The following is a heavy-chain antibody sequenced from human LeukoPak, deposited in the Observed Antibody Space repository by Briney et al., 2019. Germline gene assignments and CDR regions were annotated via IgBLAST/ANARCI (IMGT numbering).Heavy chain of an antibody. J-gene: IGHJ6*02. V-gene: IGHV3-7*01. D-gene: IGHD3-10*01. CDR3: AREVMVRGVIGMMDV. CDR1: GFTFSSYW. Sequence: GGSLRLSCAASGFTFSSYWTSWVRQAPGKGLEWVANIKQDGSEKYYVDSVKGRFTISRDNAKNSLYLQMDSLRAEDTAVYYCAREVMVRGVIGMMDVWGQGTTVTVSS. CDR2: IKQDGSEK.